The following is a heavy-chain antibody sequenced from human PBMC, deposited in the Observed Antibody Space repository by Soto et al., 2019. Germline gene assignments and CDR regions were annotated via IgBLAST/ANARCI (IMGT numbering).Heavy chain of an antibody. CDR3: AKDVNNWNDGDAFEI. D-gene: IGHD1-1*01. CDR1: GFTFSSYA. CDR2: IGCSGGSA. Sequence: EVQLLESGGGLVQPGGSLRLSCAASGFTFSSYAMSWVRQAPGKGLEWVSAIGCSGGSAYYADSVKGRFTISRDNSKNTLDLQMNSLRAEDTAVYYCAKDVNNWNDGDAFEIWGQGTMVTVSS. J-gene: IGHJ3*02. V-gene: IGHV3-23*01.